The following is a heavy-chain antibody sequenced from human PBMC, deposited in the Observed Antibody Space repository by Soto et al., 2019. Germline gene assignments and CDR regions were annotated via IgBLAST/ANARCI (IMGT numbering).Heavy chain of an antibody. J-gene: IGHJ4*02. D-gene: IGHD3-22*01. Sequence: GGSLRLSCAASGFTFSSFHMNWVRQAPGKGLEWVGRIKSKPDGGTTDYAAPVKGRFTISRDDSKNTVYLQMNSLKTEDTAVYYCSTGGYYLDYWGLGTLVTVSS. CDR3: STGGYYLDY. V-gene: IGHV3-15*07. CDR1: GFTFSSFH. CDR2: IKSKPDGGTT.